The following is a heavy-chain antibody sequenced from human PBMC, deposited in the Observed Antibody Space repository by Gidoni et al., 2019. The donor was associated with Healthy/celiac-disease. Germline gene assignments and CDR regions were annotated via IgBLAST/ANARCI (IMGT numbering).Heavy chain of an antibody. Sequence: EVQLVESGGGLVQPGRSLRLSCAASGFTFDDYAMHWVRQAPGKGLEWVSGISWNSGSIGYADSVKGRFTISRDNAKNSLYLQMNSLRAEDTALYYCAKDSGAAVAGTQGAFDIWGQGTMVTVSS. V-gene: IGHV3-9*01. CDR1: GFTFDDYA. J-gene: IGHJ3*02. CDR2: ISWNSGSI. CDR3: AKDSGAAVAGTQGAFDI. D-gene: IGHD6-19*01.